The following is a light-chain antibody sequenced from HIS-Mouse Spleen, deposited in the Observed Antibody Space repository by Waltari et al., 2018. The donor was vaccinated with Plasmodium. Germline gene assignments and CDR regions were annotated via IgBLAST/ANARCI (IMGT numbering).Light chain of an antibody. CDR3: SSYTSSSTLV. V-gene: IGLV2-14*03. CDR1: SSDVGGYNY. CDR2: DVS. Sequence: QSALTQPASVSGSPGQSITISCTGTSSDVGGYNYVAWYQQHPGKAPKLMIYDVSKRPSGGSNRFSCAKSGNTASLTISGLQAEDEADYYCSSYTSSSTLVFGGGTKLTVL. J-gene: IGLJ2*01.